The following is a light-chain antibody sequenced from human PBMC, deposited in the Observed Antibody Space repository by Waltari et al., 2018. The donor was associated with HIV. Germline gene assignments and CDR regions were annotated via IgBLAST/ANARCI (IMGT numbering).Light chain of an antibody. J-gene: IGLJ3*02. CDR1: SSNIGSNY. V-gene: IGLV1-47*01. Sequence: QSVLTQPPSASGTPGQRVTISCSGSSSNIGSNYVYWYQQLPGTAPKLLIYRNNQRPSGVPDRFSASRSGPSASLTIAGLQTEDEAEYFCLAFDVGLGHWVFVEGAMLTVL. CDR2: RNN. CDR3: LAFDVGLGHWV.